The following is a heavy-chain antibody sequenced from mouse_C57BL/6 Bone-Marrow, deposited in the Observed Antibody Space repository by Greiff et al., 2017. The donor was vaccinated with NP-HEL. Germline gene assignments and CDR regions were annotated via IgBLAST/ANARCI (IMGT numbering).Heavy chain of an antibody. V-gene: IGHV1-59*01. Sequence: QVQLQQPGAELVRPGTSVKLSCKASGYTFTSYWMHWVKQRPGQGLEWIGVIDPSDSYTNYNQKFKGKATLTVDTSSSTAYMQLSSLTSEDSAFYYCARIEYYYGSNWYFDVWGTGTTVTVSS. CDR3: ARIEYYYGSNWYFDV. J-gene: IGHJ1*03. CDR2: IDPSDSYT. D-gene: IGHD1-1*01. CDR1: GYTFTSYW.